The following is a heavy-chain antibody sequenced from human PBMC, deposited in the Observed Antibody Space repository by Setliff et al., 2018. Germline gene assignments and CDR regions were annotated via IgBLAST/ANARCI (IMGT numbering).Heavy chain of an antibody. V-gene: IGHV1-18*01. D-gene: IGHD6-13*01. CDR1: GYTFTSYD. J-gene: IGHJ6*02. Sequence: ASVKVSCKASGYTFTSYDINWVRQATGQGLEWMGWISAYNGNTNYAQKLQGRVTMTTDTSTSTAYMELRSLRSEDTAVYYCARSEGSSWLSSYYYYYGMDVWGQGTTVTVSS. CDR2: ISAYNGNT. CDR3: ARSEGSSWLSSYYYYYGMDV.